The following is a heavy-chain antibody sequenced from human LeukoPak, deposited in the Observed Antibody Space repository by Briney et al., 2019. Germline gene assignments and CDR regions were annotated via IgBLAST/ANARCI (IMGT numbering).Heavy chain of an antibody. CDR3: AKGDYYDSSGYYYFLSGSFDY. CDR2: ISGSGGST. CDR1: GFTFSSYA. Sequence: GGSLRLSCAASGFTFSSYAMSWVRQAPGKGLEWVSAISGSGGSTYYADSVKGRFTISRDNSKNTLYLQMNSLRAEDTAVYYCAKGDYYDSSGYYYFLSGSFDYWGQGTLVTVSS. V-gene: IGHV3-23*01. J-gene: IGHJ4*02. D-gene: IGHD3-22*01.